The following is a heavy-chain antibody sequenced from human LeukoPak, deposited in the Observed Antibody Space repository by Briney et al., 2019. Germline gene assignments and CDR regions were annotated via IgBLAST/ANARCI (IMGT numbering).Heavy chain of an antibody. CDR2: INPNSGGT. Sequence: ASVKVSCKASGYTFTSYGISWVRQAPGQGLEWMGWINPNSGGTNYAQKFQGRVTMTRDTSISTAYMELSRLRSDDTAVYYCARYSSFWFDPWGQGTLVTVSS. CDR1: GYTFTSYG. D-gene: IGHD6-13*01. J-gene: IGHJ5*02. V-gene: IGHV1-2*02. CDR3: ARYSSFWFDP.